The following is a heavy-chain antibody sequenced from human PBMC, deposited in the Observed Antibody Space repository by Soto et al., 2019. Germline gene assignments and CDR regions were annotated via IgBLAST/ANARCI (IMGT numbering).Heavy chain of an antibody. D-gene: IGHD3-16*01. J-gene: IGHJ4*02. CDR3: ARYYFCFGYQYLTPT. CDR1: GGSISSSNW. CDR2: MYHSGST. Sequence: QVQLQESGPGLVKPSGTLSLTCAVSGGSISSSNWWSWVRQPPGKGLEWIGEMYHSGSTNYNPSLKSPVTISVDKSENQLSLKLSSVTAADTAVYYCARYYFCFGYQYLTPTWGQGTLVTVSS. V-gene: IGHV4-4*02.